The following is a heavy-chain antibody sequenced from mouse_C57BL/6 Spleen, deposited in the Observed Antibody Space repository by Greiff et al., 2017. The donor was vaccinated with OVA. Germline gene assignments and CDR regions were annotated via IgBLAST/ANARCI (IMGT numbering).Heavy chain of an antibody. J-gene: IGHJ4*01. CDR1: GYAFSSSW. V-gene: IGHV1-82*01. CDR3: ARSGPSLEDYAMDY. Sequence: VQLQQSGPELVKPGASVKISCKASGYAFSSSWMNWVKQRPGKGLEWIGRIYPGDGDTNYNGKFKGKATLTADKSSSTAYMQLSSLTSEDSAVYFCARSGPSLEDYAMDYWGQGTSVTVSS. D-gene: IGHD3-2*02. CDR2: IYPGDGDT.